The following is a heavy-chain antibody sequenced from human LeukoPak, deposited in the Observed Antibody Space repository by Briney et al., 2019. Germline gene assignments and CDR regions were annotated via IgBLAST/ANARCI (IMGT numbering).Heavy chain of an antibody. V-gene: IGHV4-4*07. CDR1: VDSLSSYY. D-gene: IGHD5-18*01. CDR2: IYTSGST. CDR3: ARGSGYSYGYMRY. Sequence: SETLTLTCSVSVDSLSSYYWSWLRRPAGEGLEWIGRIYTSGSTNYNPSLKSRVTMSVDTSKNQFSLKLSSVTAADTAVYYCARGSGYSYGYMRYWGQGTLVTVSS. J-gene: IGHJ4*02.